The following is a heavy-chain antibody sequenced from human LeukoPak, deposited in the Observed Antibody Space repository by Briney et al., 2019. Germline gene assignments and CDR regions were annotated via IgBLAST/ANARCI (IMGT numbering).Heavy chain of an antibody. CDR1: GFTFDDYA. V-gene: IGHV3-23*01. D-gene: IGHD6-19*01. Sequence: GGSLRLSCAASGFTFDDYAMHWVRQAPGKGLEWVSAISGSGGSTYYADSVKGRFTISRDNSKNTLYLQMNSLRAEDTAVYYCAKDSVAGDGGNYWGQGTLVTVSS. CDR2: ISGSGGST. J-gene: IGHJ4*02. CDR3: AKDSVAGDGGNY.